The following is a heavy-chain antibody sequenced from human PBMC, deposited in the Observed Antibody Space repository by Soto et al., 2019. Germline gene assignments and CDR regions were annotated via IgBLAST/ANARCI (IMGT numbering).Heavy chain of an antibody. Sequence: GSLRLSCAASGFTFSDHYMSWIRQAPGKGLEWIGYRSNSGSFTRYADSVKGRFSISRDNAKNSLYLQINSLRGDDTAIYYCVRSGDNYNLLDYWGQGTPVTVSS. V-gene: IGHV3-11*06. J-gene: IGHJ4*02. CDR3: VRSGDNYNLLDY. CDR2: RSNSGSFT. CDR1: GFTFSDHY. D-gene: IGHD1-1*01.